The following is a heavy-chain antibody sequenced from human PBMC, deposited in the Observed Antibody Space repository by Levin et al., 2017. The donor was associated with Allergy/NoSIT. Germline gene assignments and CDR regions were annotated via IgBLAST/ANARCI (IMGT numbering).Heavy chain of an antibody. Sequence: GSGPTLVKPTQTLTLTCTFSGFSLSTRGMCVTWIRQPPGKALEWLAFIDWDDDKYYNTSLKSRLTISKDTSKDQVVLTMTNMDPVDTATYYCARMSYYDSSGCCIGRGWFDPWGQGTLVTVSS. CDR2: IDWDDDK. V-gene: IGHV2-70*01. CDR1: GFSLSTRGMC. CDR3: ARMSYYDSSGCCIGRGWFDP. J-gene: IGHJ5*02. D-gene: IGHD3-22*01.